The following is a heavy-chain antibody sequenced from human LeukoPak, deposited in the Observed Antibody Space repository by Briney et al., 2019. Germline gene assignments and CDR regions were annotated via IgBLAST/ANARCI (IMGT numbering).Heavy chain of an antibody. CDR3: AKASYGDYVIGSSGFDY. CDR1: GFTFSDYY. V-gene: IGHV3-23*01. CDR2: ISGSGGST. J-gene: IGHJ4*02. D-gene: IGHD4-17*01. Sequence: GGSLRLSCAASGFTFSDYYMSWIRQAPGKGLEWVSAISGSGGSTYYADSVKGRFTISRDNSKNTLYLQMNSLRAEDTAVYYCAKASYGDYVIGSSGFDYWGQGTLVTVSS.